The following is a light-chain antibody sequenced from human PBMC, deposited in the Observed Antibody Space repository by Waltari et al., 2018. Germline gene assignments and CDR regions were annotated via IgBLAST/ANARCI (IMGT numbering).Light chain of an antibody. Sequence: QAALTQSPSVSGSPGQSVTISCTGTSSDIGGYNRVSWYQQHPGKAPKLMIYEVSKRPSGVSDRFSGSKSGDTASLTISGLQAEDEADYYCSSYTISSTVLFGGGTRLTVL. CDR1: SSDIGGYNR. CDR3: SSYTISSTVL. CDR2: EVS. J-gene: IGLJ2*01. V-gene: IGLV2-14*01.